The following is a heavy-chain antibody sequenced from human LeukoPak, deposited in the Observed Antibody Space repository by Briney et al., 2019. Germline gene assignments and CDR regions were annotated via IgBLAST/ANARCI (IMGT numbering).Heavy chain of an antibody. CDR3: ARFSTVIIPSWFDP. CDR2: IYYSGST. CDR1: GGSVSSGGYY. Sequence: SETLSLTCTVSGGSVSSGGYYWSWIRQHPGKGLEWIGYIYYSGSTYYNPSLKSRVTISVDTSKNQFSLKLSSVTAADTAVYYCARFSTVIIPSWFDPWGQGTLVTVSS. J-gene: IGHJ5*02. D-gene: IGHD4-17*01. V-gene: IGHV4-31*03.